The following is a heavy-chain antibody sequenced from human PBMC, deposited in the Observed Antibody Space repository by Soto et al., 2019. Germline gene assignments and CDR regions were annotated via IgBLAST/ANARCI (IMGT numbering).Heavy chain of an antibody. Sequence: SETLSLTCAVYGGSFSGYYWSWIRQPPGKGLEWIGEINHSGSTNYNPSLKSRVTISVDTSKNQFSLKLSSVTAADTAVYYCASRYSYSSGWYRKGFDPWGQGTLVTSPQ. CDR3: ASRYSYSSGWYRKGFDP. D-gene: IGHD6-19*01. J-gene: IGHJ5*02. CDR1: GGSFSGYY. CDR2: INHSGST. V-gene: IGHV4-34*01.